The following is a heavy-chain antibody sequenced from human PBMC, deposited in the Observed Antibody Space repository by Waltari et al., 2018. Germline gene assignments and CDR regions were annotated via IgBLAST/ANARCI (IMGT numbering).Heavy chain of an antibody. CDR3: ATDPSIPGSSDDF. CDR2: VYSSRRN. V-gene: IGHV4-39*07. CDR1: GGPITSGTHY. J-gene: IGHJ4*02. D-gene: IGHD1-26*01. Sequence: QLRLQESGPGLVKPSETLSLTCTVPGGPITSGTHYWGWIRQPPGKGLEWIGNVYSSRRNYYDPALRSRLTISLDTAKNQFSLKLTSVTVADTAVYYCATDPSIPGSSDDFWGQGALVTVSS.